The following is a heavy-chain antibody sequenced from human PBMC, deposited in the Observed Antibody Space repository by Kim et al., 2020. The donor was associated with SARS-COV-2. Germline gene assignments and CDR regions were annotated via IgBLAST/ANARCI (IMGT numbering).Heavy chain of an antibody. D-gene: IGHD1-26*01. Sequence: ASVKVSCKASGYTFTSYAMNWVRQAPGQGLEWMGWINTNTGNPTYAQGFTGRFVFSLDTSVSTAYLQISSLKAEDTAVYYCARTAGKQWELGGAEWGYWGQGTLVTVSS. CDR3: ARTAGKQWELGGAEWGY. J-gene: IGHJ4*02. CDR2: INTNTGNP. CDR1: GYTFTSYA. V-gene: IGHV7-4-1*02.